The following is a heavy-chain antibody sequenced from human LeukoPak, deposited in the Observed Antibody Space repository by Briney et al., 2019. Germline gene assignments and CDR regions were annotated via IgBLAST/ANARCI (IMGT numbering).Heavy chain of an antibody. CDR2: INPNSGGT. V-gene: IGHV1-2*02. D-gene: IGHD6-19*01. CDR3: ARDGYSSGWYNAHFDY. Sequence: ASVKVSCKASGYTFSAYYIHWVRQAPGQGLEWMGWINPNSGGTNYARNFQGRVTMTRDTSISTAYMELSRLRSDDTAVYYCARDGYSSGWYNAHFDYWGQGTLVTVSS. J-gene: IGHJ4*02. CDR1: GYTFSAYY.